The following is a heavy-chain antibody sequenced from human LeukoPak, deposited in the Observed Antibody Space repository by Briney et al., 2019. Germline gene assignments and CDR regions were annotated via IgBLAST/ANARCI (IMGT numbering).Heavy chain of an antibody. CDR3: ARATRHAFDI. V-gene: IGHV4-34*01. CDR1: GGSFSGYY. CDR2: INHSGST. J-gene: IGHJ3*02. Sequence: SETLSLTCAVYGGSFSGYYWSWIRQPPGKGLEWIGEINHSGSTNYNPSLKSRVTISVDTSKNQFSLKLSSVTAADTAVYYCARATRHAFDIWGQGTMVTVSS.